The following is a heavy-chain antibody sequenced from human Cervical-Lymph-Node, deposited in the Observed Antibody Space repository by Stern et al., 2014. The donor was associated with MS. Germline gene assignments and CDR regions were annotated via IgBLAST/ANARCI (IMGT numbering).Heavy chain of an antibody. CDR2: ISRSGGAI. D-gene: IGHD2-21*02. V-gene: IGHV3-11*01. J-gene: IGHJ4*02. CDR1: GFSFSDYD. CDR3: GRGDAGDY. Sequence: QVQLVQSGGGLVRPGGSLRVSCVGSGFSFSDYDMSWIRQAPGKGLEWISYISRSGGAIYYADSVRVRFTISRDNAKNSLFLQMNSLRAEDTAVYYCGRGDAGDYWGQGTLVTVSP.